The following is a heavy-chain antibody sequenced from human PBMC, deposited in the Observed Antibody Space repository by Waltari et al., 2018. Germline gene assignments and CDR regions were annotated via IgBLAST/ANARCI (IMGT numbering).Heavy chain of an antibody. Sequence: QVQLVQSGAEVKKPGASVKVSCKASGYTFTSYDINWVRQAPGQGLEWMGWINTNTGNPTYAQGFTGRFVFSLDTSVSTAYLQISSLKAEDTAVYYCARQQLAYYYYGMDVWGQGTTVTVSS. CDR2: INTNTGNP. J-gene: IGHJ6*02. CDR1: GYTFTSYD. V-gene: IGHV7-4-1*02. D-gene: IGHD6-13*01. CDR3: ARQQLAYYYYGMDV.